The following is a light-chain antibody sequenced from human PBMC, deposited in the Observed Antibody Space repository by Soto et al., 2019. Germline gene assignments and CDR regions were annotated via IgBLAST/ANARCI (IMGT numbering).Light chain of an antibody. CDR2: DVS. Sequence: QSLLTQPASVSGSPGQSITISCTGTNSDIGGYNYVSWYQQHPGKAPKLMIYDVSNRPSGVSYRFSGSKSGNTASLTISGLQAEDEADYYCSSYTSRSTLGVFGGGTKLTVL. CDR3: SSYTSRSTLGV. CDR1: NSDIGGYNY. J-gene: IGLJ2*01. V-gene: IGLV2-14*03.